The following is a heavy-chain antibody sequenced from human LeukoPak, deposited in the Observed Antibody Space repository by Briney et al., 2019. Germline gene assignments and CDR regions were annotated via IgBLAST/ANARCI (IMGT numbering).Heavy chain of an antibody. V-gene: IGHV1-2*02. D-gene: IGHD3-22*01. CDR1: GYTFTGYY. Sequence: GASVKVSCKASGYTFTGYYMHWVRQAPGQGLEWMGWINPNSGGTNYVQKFQGRVTMTRDTSISTAYMELSRLRSDDTAVYYCARDYYDSSGYSGYWGQGTLVTVSS. CDR2: INPNSGGT. CDR3: ARDYYDSSGYSGY. J-gene: IGHJ4*02.